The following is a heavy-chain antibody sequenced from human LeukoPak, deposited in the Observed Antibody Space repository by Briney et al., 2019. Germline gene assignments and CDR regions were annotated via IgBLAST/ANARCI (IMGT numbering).Heavy chain of an antibody. J-gene: IGHJ3*02. CDR3: AKDPMIVTGAFDI. Sequence: GGSLRLSCAASGFTFSSYAMSWVREAPGKGLEWVSAISGSGGSTYYADSVKGRFTISRDNSKNTLYLQMNSLRAEDTAVYYCAKDPMIVTGAFDIWGQGTMVTVSS. CDR1: GFTFSSYA. V-gene: IGHV3-23*01. D-gene: IGHD3-22*01. CDR2: ISGSGGST.